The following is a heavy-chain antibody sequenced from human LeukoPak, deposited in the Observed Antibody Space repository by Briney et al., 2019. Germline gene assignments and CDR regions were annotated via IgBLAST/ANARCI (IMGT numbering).Heavy chain of an antibody. CDR1: GFTFRSYG. CDR3: AKIRVWGYRRVPTRGTREAFDI. Sequence: PGGSLRLSCAASGFTFRSYGMHWVRQAPGKGLEWVAVISYDGSNKYYADSVKGRFTISRDNSKNTLYLQMNSLRAEDTAVYYCAKIRVWGYRRVPTRGTREAFDIWGQGTMVTVSS. D-gene: IGHD3-16*01. CDR2: ISYDGSNK. J-gene: IGHJ3*02. V-gene: IGHV3-30*18.